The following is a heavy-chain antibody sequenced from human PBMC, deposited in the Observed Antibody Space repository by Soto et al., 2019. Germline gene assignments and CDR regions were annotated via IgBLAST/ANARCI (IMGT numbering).Heavy chain of an antibody. CDR3: PRVGHINWFDP. CDR2: IYCSGSA. CDR1: GGSISSGGCY. Sequence: PSVTMSVTCTVAGGSISSGGCYWSWIRKPPGKGLEWIGYIYCSGSAYYNPSLKSRVTISVDTSKNQFSLKLSSVTAADAAVYYCPRVGHINWFDPWGQGTLVTVSS. J-gene: IGHJ5*02. V-gene: IGHV4-30-4*01. D-gene: IGHD2-21*01.